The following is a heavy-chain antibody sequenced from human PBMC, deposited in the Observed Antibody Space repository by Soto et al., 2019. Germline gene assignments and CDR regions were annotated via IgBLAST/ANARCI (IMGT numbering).Heavy chain of an antibody. CDR2: MNPNSGNT. CDR3: ARSSSGWYHWFDP. CDR1: GYTFTSYD. V-gene: IGHV1-8*01. D-gene: IGHD6-19*01. Sequence: QVQLVQSGAEVKKPGASVKVSCKASGYTFTSYDINWVRQATGQGLEWMGWMNPNSGNTGYAQKFEGRVXXTXNXFISTAYMELSSLRSEDTAVYYCARSSSGWYHWFDPWGQGTLVTVSS. J-gene: IGHJ5*02.